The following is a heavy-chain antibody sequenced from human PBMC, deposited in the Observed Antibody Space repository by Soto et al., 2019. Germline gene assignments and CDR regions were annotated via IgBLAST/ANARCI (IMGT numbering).Heavy chain of an antibody. V-gene: IGHV3-23*01. CDR1: RFTFSNFA. D-gene: IGHD1-1*01. CDR2: IGVSEGST. J-gene: IGHJ4*02. Sequence: GGSLRLSCAASRFTFSNFAMSWVRQAPGKGLEWISSIGVSEGSTYYTDSVRGRFTISRDNSKNTLYLQMNSLRVEDTALYYCAKVMYTWNDVAAFDSWGQGTLVTVSS. CDR3: AKVMYTWNDVAAFDS.